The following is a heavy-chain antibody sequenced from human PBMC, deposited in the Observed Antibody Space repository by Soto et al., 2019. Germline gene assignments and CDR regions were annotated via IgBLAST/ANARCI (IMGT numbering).Heavy chain of an antibody. D-gene: IGHD5-18*01. CDR2: INPNSGGT. V-gene: IGHV1-2*02. CDR1: GYTCTVYY. Sequence: GGSVKVSCKASGYTCTVYYMHGVLRSPVRGLEGMGWINPNSGGTNYAQKFQGRVTMTRDTSISTAYMELSRLRSDDTAVYYCARRALRGYSSMNWFDPWGQGTLVTVSS. CDR3: ARRALRGYSSMNWFDP. J-gene: IGHJ5*02.